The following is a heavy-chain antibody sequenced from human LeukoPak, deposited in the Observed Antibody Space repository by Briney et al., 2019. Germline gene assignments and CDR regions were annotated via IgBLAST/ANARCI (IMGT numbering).Heavy chain of an antibody. CDR3: ARDRQLGSSGYYAAY. CDR2: ISAYNGST. D-gene: IGHD3-22*01. CDR1: GYTFSSYC. Sequence: ASVKVSCKASGYTFSSYCISWVRQAPGQGLEWMGMISAYNGSTNYAQKVQGRVTLTTETSTSTAYMELRSLRSDATAVYYCARDRQLGSSGYYAAYWGQGTLVTVSS. V-gene: IGHV1-18*01. J-gene: IGHJ4*02.